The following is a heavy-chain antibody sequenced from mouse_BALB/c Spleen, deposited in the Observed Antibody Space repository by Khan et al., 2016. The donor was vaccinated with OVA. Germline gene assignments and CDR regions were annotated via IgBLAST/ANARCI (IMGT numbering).Heavy chain of an antibody. CDR2: INPSNGYT. D-gene: IGHD2-14*01. Sequence: QMQLEESGAELARPGASVKMSCKASGYTFTSYTIHWIKKRPGQGLEWIGYINPSNGYTNYNQKFKDKATLNTDKSSTTAYLQLSSLTSDDSAVYNCVRDGAYHRNDGWFAYWGQGTLVTVSA. J-gene: IGHJ3*01. V-gene: IGHV1-4*01. CDR3: VRDGAYHRNDGWFAY. CDR1: GYTFTSYT.